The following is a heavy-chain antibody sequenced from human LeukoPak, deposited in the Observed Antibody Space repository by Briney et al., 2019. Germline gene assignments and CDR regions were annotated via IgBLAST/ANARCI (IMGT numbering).Heavy chain of an antibody. Sequence: SETLSLTCTVSGGSISSSSYYWGWIRQPQGKGLEWIGSIYYSGSTYYNPSLKSRVTISVDTSKNQFSLKLSSVTAADTAVYYCARLDMIVVVTFDYWGQGTLVTVSS. V-gene: IGHV4-39*01. CDR2: IYYSGST. J-gene: IGHJ4*02. CDR1: GGSISSSSYY. D-gene: IGHD3-22*01. CDR3: ARLDMIVVVTFDY.